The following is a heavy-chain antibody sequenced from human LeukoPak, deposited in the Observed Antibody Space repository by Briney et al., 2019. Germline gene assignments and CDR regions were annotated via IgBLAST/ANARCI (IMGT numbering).Heavy chain of an antibody. V-gene: IGHV4-31*03. D-gene: IGHD3-9*01. Sequence: SETLSLTCTVSGGSISSGGYYWSWIRQHPGKGLEWIGYIYYSASTNYNPSLKGRFTMSVDTSKNHFYLKLSSVTAADTAVYYCASADYDMACDFWGRGQRATVSS. CDR1: GGSISSGGYY. CDR3: ASADYDMACDF. CDR2: IYYSAST. J-gene: IGHJ3*01.